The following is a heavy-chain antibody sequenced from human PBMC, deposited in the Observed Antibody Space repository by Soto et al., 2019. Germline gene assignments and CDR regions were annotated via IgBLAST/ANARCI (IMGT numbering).Heavy chain of an antibody. CDR3: ARVPAGGNSDYFDS. D-gene: IGHD2-21*02. V-gene: IGHV4-30-4*01. CDR2: IYYTGST. Sequence: SETLSLTCTVSGGSFSSGDYYWSWIRQPPGKGLEWIGYIYYTGSTYYHPSLKSRVTMSVDTSKNQFSLRLSSVTAADTAVYYCARVPAGGNSDYFDSWGQGTLVTVPS. CDR1: GGSFSSGDYY. J-gene: IGHJ4*02.